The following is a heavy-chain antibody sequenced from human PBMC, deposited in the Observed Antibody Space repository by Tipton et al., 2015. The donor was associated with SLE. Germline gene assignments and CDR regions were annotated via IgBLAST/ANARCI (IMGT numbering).Heavy chain of an antibody. D-gene: IGHD6-13*01. CDR1: GGSFSGYY. Sequence: TLSLTCAVYGGSFSGYYWSGIRQPPGKGLEWIGEINHSGSTNYNPALKSRVTISVDTSKNQFSLKLSSVTAADTAVYYCASLAAAFDYWGQGTLVTVSS. V-gene: IGHV4-34*01. CDR2: INHSGST. J-gene: IGHJ4*02. CDR3: ASLAAAFDY.